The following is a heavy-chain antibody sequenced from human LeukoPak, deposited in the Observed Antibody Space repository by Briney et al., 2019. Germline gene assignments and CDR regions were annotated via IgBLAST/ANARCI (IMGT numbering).Heavy chain of an antibody. J-gene: IGHJ4*02. CDR1: GYSFTSYW. D-gene: IGHD2-21*02. CDR3: ARRVYCGGDYSFFDY. V-gene: IGHV5-51*01. CDR2: IYPGDSDT. Sequence: GESLKISCKGSGYSFTSYWIGWVRQMPGKGLEWMGIIYPGDSDTRYSPSFQGQVTISADKSISTAYLQWSSLKASDTAMYYCARRVYCGGDYSFFDYWGQGTLVTVSS.